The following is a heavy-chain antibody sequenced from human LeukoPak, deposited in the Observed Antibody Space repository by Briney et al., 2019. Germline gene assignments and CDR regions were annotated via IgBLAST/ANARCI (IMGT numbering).Heavy chain of an antibody. V-gene: IGHV3-30-3*02. D-gene: IGHD3-10*01. CDR1: GFTFSSYA. CDR2: ISYDGSNK. Sequence: PGGSLRLSCAASGFTFSSYAMHWVCQAPGKGLEWVAVISYDGSNKYYADSVKGRFTISRDNSKNTLYLQMNSLRAEDTAVYYCAKLDLWFGELPDYYYYMDVWGKGTTVTVSS. CDR3: AKLDLWFGELPDYYYYMDV. J-gene: IGHJ6*03.